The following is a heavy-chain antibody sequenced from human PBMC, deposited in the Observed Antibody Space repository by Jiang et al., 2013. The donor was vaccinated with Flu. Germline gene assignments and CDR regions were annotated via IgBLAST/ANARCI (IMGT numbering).Heavy chain of an antibody. V-gene: IGHV3-30*03. CDR3: ATLRGSTYDTYLMDS. CDR2: ISHDGSSD. J-gene: IGHJ4*02. D-gene: IGHD3-9*01. CDR1: GFTFSRYG. Sequence: GVVQPGRSLRLSCAASGFTFSRYGMHWVRQSPGKGLEWVAVISHDGSSDFYADSVKGRFTISRDNSKNTVYLQMNSLRVEDTAVYFCATLRGSTYDTYLMDSWGQGTLVTVSS.